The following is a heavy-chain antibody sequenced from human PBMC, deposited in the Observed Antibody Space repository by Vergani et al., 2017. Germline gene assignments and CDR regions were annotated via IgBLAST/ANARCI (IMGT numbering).Heavy chain of an antibody. V-gene: IGHV3-21*01. D-gene: IGHD2-15*01. J-gene: IGHJ4*02. CDR1: GFTFSSYS. Sequence: EVQLVESGGGLVKPGGSLRLSCAASGFTFSSYSMNWVRQAPGKGLEWVSSISSSSSYIYYADSVKGRFTISRDNAKNLLYLQMNSLRAEDTAVYYCARDGGYCSGGSCYSLYYFDYWGQGTLVTVSS. CDR3: ARDGGYCSGGSCYSLYYFDY. CDR2: ISSSSSYI.